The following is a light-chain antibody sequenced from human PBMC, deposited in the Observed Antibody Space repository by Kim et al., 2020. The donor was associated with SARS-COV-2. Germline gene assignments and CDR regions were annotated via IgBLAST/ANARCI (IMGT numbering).Light chain of an antibody. CDR3: QVWDTTSAV. CDR2: RDF. J-gene: IGLJ3*02. V-gene: IGLV3-9*01. CDR1: NIGDKN. Sequence: SVALGQPAKITCGGDNIGDKNVHWYQQKPDQAPVLVIYRDFNRPSGIPERFSGSNSGNTATLTISRAQAGDEADYYCQVWDTTSAVFGGGTKLTVL.